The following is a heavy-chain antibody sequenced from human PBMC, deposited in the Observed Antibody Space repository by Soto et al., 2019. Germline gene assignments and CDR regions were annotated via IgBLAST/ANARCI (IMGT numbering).Heavy chain of an antibody. CDR2: ISGSGGST. D-gene: IGHD3-3*01. CDR1: GFTFSSYA. Sequence: GGSLRLSCAASGFTFSSYAMSWVRQAPGKGLEWVSAISGSGGSTYYADSVKGRFTISRDNSKNTLYLQMNSLRAEDTAVYYCAKVSGVSGVFISYYYYMDVCGKGSTVTVSS. CDR3: AKVSGVSGVFISYYYYMDV. J-gene: IGHJ6*03. V-gene: IGHV3-23*01.